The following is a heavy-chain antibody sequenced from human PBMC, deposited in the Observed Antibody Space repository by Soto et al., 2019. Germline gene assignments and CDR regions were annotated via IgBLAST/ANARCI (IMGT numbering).Heavy chain of an antibody. J-gene: IGHJ4*02. CDR3: ARGPNRRGERSLYPFFGY. Sequence: QVQLVQSGAEVKKPGSSVKVSCKASGDTVSSYTISWVRQAPGQGLEWMGKIIPILGIADHAQKFQGRVTTTADKSTSTVYREVRSVRSEDTAGYYCARGPNRRGERSLYPFFGYLGQGTLVSVSS. CDR2: IIPILGIA. CDR1: GDTVSSYT. D-gene: IGHD3-16*02. V-gene: IGHV1-69*02.